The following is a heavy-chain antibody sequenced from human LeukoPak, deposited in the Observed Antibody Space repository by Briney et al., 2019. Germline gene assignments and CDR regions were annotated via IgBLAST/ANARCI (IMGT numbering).Heavy chain of an antibody. Sequence: ASVKVSCKASGGTFSSYTISWVRQAPGQGLEWMGRIIPILGIANYAQKFQGRVTITADKSTSTAYMELSSLRSEDTAVYYCARSITMIVVVPHALDIWGQGTMVTVSS. D-gene: IGHD3-22*01. CDR2: IIPILGIA. CDR3: ARSITMIVVVPHALDI. V-gene: IGHV1-69*02. J-gene: IGHJ3*02. CDR1: GGTFSSYT.